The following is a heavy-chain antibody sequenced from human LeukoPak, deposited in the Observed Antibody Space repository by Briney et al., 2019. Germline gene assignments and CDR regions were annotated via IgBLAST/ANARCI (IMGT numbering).Heavy chain of an antibody. Sequence: PSQTLSLTCAVSGDSVSSNSASWNWIRQSPSRGLEWLGRTYYRSKWYNDYAVSVKSRITINPDTSKNQFSLKLSSVTAADTAVYYCARGSLWYDSLEAFDYWGQGTLVTVSS. CDR2: TYYRSKWYN. CDR3: ARGSLWYDSLEAFDY. D-gene: IGHD3-22*01. J-gene: IGHJ4*02. V-gene: IGHV6-1*01. CDR1: GDSVSSNSAS.